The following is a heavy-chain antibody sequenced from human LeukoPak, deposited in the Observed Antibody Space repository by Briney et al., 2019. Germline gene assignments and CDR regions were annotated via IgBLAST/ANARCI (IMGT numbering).Heavy chain of an antibody. Sequence: PGGSLRLSCAVSGFTVSSNYMSWVRQAPGKGLEWVSHLYSGGNTYYADSVKGRFMISRDNSKNTLYLQMNSLRAEDTAVYYCALRYYMDVWGTGTTVTISS. CDR3: ALRYYMDV. CDR1: GFTVSSNY. D-gene: IGHD4-17*01. CDR2: LYSGGNT. J-gene: IGHJ6*03. V-gene: IGHV3-66*01.